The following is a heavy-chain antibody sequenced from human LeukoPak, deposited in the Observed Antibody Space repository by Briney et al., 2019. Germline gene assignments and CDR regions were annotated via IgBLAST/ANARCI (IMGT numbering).Heavy chain of an antibody. V-gene: IGHV4-34*01. CDR3: ARSIHQLLFRGAFDI. Sequence: SETLSLTCAVYGGSFSGYYWSWIRQPPGKGLEWIEEINHSGSTNYNPSLKSRVTISVDTSKNQFSLKLSSVTAADTAVYYCARSIHQLLFRGAFDIWGQGTMVTVSS. D-gene: IGHD2-2*01. CDR1: GGSFSGYY. J-gene: IGHJ3*02. CDR2: INHSGST.